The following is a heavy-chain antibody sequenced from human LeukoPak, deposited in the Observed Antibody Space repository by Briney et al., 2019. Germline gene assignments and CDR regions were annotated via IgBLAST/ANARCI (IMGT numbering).Heavy chain of an antibody. Sequence: PGGSLRLSCAASGFTFSSHWMSWVRQAPGKGLEWVGFIASKTYGGTAEYAASVKGRFTISRDDSKSIAYLQMNSLKTEDTAVYFCSRDQTPYYWGQGTLVTVSS. CDR2: IASKTYGGTA. CDR3: SRDQTPYY. CDR1: GFTFSSHW. J-gene: IGHJ4*02. V-gene: IGHV3-49*04.